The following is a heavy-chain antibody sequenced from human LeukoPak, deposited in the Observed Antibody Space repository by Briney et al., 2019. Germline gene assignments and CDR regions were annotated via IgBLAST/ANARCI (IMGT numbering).Heavy chain of an antibody. CDR1: GFTFSSYS. J-gene: IGHJ3*02. D-gene: IGHD3-10*01. V-gene: IGHV3-21*01. CDR3: ARDRGSGRKGAFDI. Sequence: GGSLRLSCAASGFTFSSYSMNWVRQAPGKGLEWVSSISSSSSYIYYADSVKGRFTISRDNAKNSLYLQMNSLRAEDTAVYYCARDRGSGRKGAFDIWGQGTMVTVSS. CDR2: ISSSSSYI.